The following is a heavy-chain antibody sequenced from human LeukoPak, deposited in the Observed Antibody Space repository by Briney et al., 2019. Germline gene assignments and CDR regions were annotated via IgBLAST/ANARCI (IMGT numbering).Heavy chain of an antibody. CDR1: GGSISSYY. V-gene: IGHV4-59*12. CDR2: IYYSGST. CDR3: ARGLGRQWLDPYYFDY. D-gene: IGHD6-19*01. Sequence: SETLSLTCTVSGGSISSYYWSWIRQPPGKGLEWIGYIYYSGSTNYNPSLKSRVTISVDTSKNQFSLKLSSVTAADTAVYYCARGLGRQWLDPYYFDYWGQGTLVTVSS. J-gene: IGHJ4*02.